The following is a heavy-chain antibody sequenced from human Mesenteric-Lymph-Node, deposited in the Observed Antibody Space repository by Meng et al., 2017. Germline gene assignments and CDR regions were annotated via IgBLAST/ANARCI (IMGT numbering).Heavy chain of an antibody. D-gene: IGHD6-19*01. J-gene: IGHJ4*02. Sequence: SETLSLTCTVSGGSISSYYWSWIRQPPGKGLEWIGYIYYSGSNNYNPSLKSRVTISVDTSKNQFSLKLSSVTAADTAVYYCARQWRNYYFDYWGQGTLVTVSS. CDR1: GGSISSYY. V-gene: IGHV4-59*01. CDR2: IYYSGSN. CDR3: ARQWRNYYFDY.